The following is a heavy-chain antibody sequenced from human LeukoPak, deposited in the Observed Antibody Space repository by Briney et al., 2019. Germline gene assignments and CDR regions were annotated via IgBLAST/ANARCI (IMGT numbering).Heavy chain of an antibody. V-gene: IGHV4-61*01. Sequence: SETLSLTCTVSGGSVSSGSYYWSWIRQPPGKGLEWIGYIYYSGSTNYNPSLKSRVTISVDTSKNQFSLKLSSVTAADTAVYYCARDGDQYGGYSDYWGQGTLVTVSS. CDR2: IYYSGST. D-gene: IGHD4/OR15-4a*01. CDR1: GGSVSSGSYY. CDR3: ARDGDQYGGYSDY. J-gene: IGHJ4*02.